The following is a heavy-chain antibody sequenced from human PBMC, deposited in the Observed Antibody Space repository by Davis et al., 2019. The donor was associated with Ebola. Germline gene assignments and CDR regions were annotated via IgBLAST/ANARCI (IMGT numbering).Heavy chain of an antibody. CDR1: RFTLRLYS. J-gene: IGHJ6*02. CDR2: LLLRRLSL. V-gene: IGHV3-21*01. Sequence: GESLKLSCAASRFTLRLYSIHLVRHSPVPVLAFFSSLLLRRLSLSYSYSVQGRFTISRDHSKHTLYLQMNSLRAEDTAVYYCARDYRGGSRGWYPPYYDYDDGMDVWGQGTTVTVSS. D-gene: IGHD6-19*01. CDR3: ARDYRGGSRGWYPPYYDYDDGMDV.